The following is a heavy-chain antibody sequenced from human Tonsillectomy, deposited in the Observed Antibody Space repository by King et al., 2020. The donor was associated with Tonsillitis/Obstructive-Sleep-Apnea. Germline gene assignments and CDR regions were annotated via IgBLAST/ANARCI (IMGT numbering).Heavy chain of an antibody. D-gene: IGHD7-27*01. CDR2: IHYSGRS. CDR1: GGSISSSSYY. V-gene: IGHV4-39*01. J-gene: IGHJ4*02. Sequence: QLQESGPGLVKPSETLSLTCSVSGGSISSSSYYWGWIRQPPGKGLQWIGNIHYSGRSHYDPSLKSRVTMSVDTSKNQFSLNLSSVTAADTALYYCATLGLGIGADYFDDWGQGTLVTVSS. CDR3: ATLGLGIGADYFDD.